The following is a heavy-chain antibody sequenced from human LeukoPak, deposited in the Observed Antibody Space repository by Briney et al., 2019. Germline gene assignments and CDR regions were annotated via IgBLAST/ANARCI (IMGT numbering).Heavy chain of an antibody. CDR2: MKPNSGNT. D-gene: IGHD4-23*01. V-gene: IGHV1-8*01. J-gene: IGHJ4*02. Sequence: GASVKVSCKASGYTFTNYDINWVRQATGQGLEWMGHMKPNSGNTGYAQKFQGRVTMTRDTSISTAYMELSSLTSEDTAVYYCATELRWKDHWGQGTLVTVSS. CDR3: ATELRWKDH. CDR1: GYTFTNYD.